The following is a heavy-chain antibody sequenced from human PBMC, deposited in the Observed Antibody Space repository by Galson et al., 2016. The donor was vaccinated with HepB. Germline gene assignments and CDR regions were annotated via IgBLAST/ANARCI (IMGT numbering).Heavy chain of an antibody. CDR2: ISSSSSYI. V-gene: IGHV3-21*01. CDR1: GFTFSRYS. D-gene: IGHD1-26*01. CDR3: ARGDIVGAIFDY. Sequence: SLRLSCAASGFTFSRYSMNWVRQAPGKGLEWASSISSSSSYIYYADSVKGRFTISRDNAKNSLYLQMNSLRAEDTAVYYCARGDIVGAIFDYWGQGTLVTVSS. J-gene: IGHJ4*02.